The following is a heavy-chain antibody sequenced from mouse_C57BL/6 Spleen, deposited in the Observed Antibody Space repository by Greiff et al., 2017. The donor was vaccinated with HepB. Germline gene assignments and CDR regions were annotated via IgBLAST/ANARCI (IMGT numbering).Heavy chain of an antibody. CDR1: GYTFTSYG. D-gene: IGHD1-1*01. CDR3: ARGDYGSSYLAY. J-gene: IGHJ3*01. V-gene: IGHV1-81*01. Sequence: QVHVKQSGAELARPGASVKLSCKASGYTFTSYGISWVKQRTGQGLEWIGEIYPRSGNTYYNEKFKGKATLTADKSSSTAYMELRSLTSEDSAVYFCARGDYGSSYLAYWGQGTLVTVSA. CDR2: IYPRSGNT.